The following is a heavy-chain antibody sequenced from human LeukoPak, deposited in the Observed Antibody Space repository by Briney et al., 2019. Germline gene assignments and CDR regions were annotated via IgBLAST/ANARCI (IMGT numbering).Heavy chain of an antibody. D-gene: IGHD1-26*01. CDR2: INPSGGST. V-gene: IGHV1-46*01. CDR1: GYTFTSYY. CDR3: ARLPVGATSWTDC. J-gene: IGHJ4*02. Sequence: ASVTVSCKASGYTFTSYYIQWVRQAPGQGLEWMGIINPSGGSTNYAQKFQGRVTMTRDMSTSTVYMELSSLRSEDTAVYYCARLPVGATSWTDCWGQGTLVTVSS.